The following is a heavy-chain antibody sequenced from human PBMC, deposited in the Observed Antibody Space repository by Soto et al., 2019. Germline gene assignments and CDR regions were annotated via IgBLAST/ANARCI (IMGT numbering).Heavy chain of an antibody. V-gene: IGHV3-7*03. Sequence: EVQLVESGGGLVQPGGSLRLSCAASGFTFSNYWMSWVRQAPGKGLEWVANIKQDGSERYYVDSVKGRFTISRDNTKNSLYLQMNSLRAEDTAVYYSARDKAYGDSEDYWGQGTLVTVSS. J-gene: IGHJ4*02. CDR1: GFTFSNYW. CDR2: IKQDGSER. D-gene: IGHD4-17*01. CDR3: ARDKAYGDSEDY.